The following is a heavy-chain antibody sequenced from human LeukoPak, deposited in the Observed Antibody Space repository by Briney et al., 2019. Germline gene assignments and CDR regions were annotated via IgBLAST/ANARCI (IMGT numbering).Heavy chain of an antibody. J-gene: IGHJ1*01. CDR3: GRAFPPLRTSSAGDL. V-gene: IGHV3-21*01. Sequence: GGSLRLSCSASGFTFSDYDMNWVRQAPGKGLEWVSSISYLSSHVYYGDLVKGRFSISRDNAKNSLYLQMNSLGAEDTAIYYCGRAFPPLRTSSAGDLWGQGILLTVSS. CDR1: GFTFSDYD. D-gene: IGHD3-16*01. CDR2: ISYLSSHV.